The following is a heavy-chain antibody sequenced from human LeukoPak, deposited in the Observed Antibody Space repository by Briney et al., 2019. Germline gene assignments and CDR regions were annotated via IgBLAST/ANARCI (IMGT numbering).Heavy chain of an antibody. CDR2: IYYSGST. Sequence: SQTLSLTCTVSGGSISSGDYYWSWIRQPPGKGLEWIGYIYYSGSTYCNPSLKSRVTISVDTSKNQFSLRLNSVTAADTSVYYCARLWSGLRPPDYWGQGTLVTVSS. CDR1: GGSISSGDYY. V-gene: IGHV4-30-4*01. D-gene: IGHD3-3*01. J-gene: IGHJ4*02. CDR3: ARLWSGLRPPDY.